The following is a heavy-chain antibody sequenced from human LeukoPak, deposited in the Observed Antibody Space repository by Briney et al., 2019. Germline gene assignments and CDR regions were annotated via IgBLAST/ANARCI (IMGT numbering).Heavy chain of an antibody. J-gene: IGHJ6*02. D-gene: IGHD2-2*01. Sequence: AGSLRLSCAASGFTFSSYSMNWVRQAPGKGLGWVSYISSNSSTKYYADSVKDRFTISRDNAKTPLYLKMNSLRAEDTAVYYCARADCSSTSCYDYYYGMDVWGQGTTVTVSS. V-gene: IGHV3-48*01. CDR1: GFTFSSYS. CDR2: ISSNSSTK. CDR3: ARADCSSTSCYDYYYGMDV.